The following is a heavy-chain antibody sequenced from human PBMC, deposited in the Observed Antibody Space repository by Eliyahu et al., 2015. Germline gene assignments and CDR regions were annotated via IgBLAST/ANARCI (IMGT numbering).Heavy chain of an antibody. Sequence: EVQLLESGGGLVQPGGSLRLSCAASGFTFSXYAMSWVRQAPGKGLEXVSAISGSGGSTYYADSEKGRFTISRDNSKNTLYLQMNSLRAEDTAVYYCARDSRLGYDFWSGYPHPDYWGQGTLVTVSS. D-gene: IGHD3-3*01. J-gene: IGHJ4*02. V-gene: IGHV3-23*01. CDR2: ISGSGGST. CDR3: ARDSRLGYDFWSGYPHPDY. CDR1: GFTFSXYA.